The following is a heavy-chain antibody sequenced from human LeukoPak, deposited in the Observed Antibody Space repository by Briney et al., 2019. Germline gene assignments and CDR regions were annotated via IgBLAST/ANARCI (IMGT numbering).Heavy chain of an antibody. Sequence: SETLSLTCTVSGGSISSYYWSWIRQPPGKGLEWIGYIYYSGSTNYNPSLKSRVTISVDTSKNQFSLKLSSVTAADTAVYYCVRQDDFMGGDYWGQGTLVTVSS. CDR2: IYYSGST. D-gene: IGHD1-26*01. J-gene: IGHJ4*02. CDR3: VRQDDFMGGDY. CDR1: GGSISSYY. V-gene: IGHV4-59*08.